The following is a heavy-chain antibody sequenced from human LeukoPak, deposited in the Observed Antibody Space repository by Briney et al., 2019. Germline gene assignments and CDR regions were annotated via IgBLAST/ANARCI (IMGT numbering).Heavy chain of an antibody. CDR1: GLTVSGNY. V-gene: IGHV3-53*01. Sequence: PGGSLRLSCAASGLTVSGNYMSWVRQAPGKGLECVTVIYSGGSTYYADSVKGRFTISRDNSKNTLYLQMNSLRAEDTAMYYCASQLFPNGMDVWGQGTTVTASS. J-gene: IGHJ6*02. D-gene: IGHD2-2*01. CDR3: ASQLFPNGMDV. CDR2: IYSGGST.